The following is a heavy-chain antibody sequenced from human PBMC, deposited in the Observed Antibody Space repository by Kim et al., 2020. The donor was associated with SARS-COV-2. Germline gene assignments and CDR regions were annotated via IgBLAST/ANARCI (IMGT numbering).Heavy chain of an antibody. J-gene: IGHJ4*02. D-gene: IGHD1-26*01. V-gene: IGHV3-53*01. CDR3: ASSGSYYGRLDY. Sequence: YSADSVKGRFTISRDNSKNTLYLQMNSLRAEDTAVYYCASSGSYYGRLDYWGQGTLVTVSS.